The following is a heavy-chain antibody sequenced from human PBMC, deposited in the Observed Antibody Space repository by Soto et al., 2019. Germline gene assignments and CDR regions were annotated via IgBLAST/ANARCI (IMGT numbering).Heavy chain of an antibody. D-gene: IGHD2-21*01. Sequence: EVQLLESGGGLVQPGGSLRLSCTASGFTFSNSAMNWVRQAPGQGLEWVASVSENGGSRGGTYYADSVKGRFTISRDNSKNTLYLQMDSLRGADTAVYYCASAKAVVIAALGIWGQGTMVTVSS. V-gene: IGHV3-23*01. CDR2: VSENGGSRGGT. CDR3: ASAKAVVIAALGI. J-gene: IGHJ3*02. CDR1: GFTFSNSA.